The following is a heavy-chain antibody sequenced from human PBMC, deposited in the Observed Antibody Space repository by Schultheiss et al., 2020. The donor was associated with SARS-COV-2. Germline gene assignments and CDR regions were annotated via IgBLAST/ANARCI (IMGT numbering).Heavy chain of an antibody. CDR1: GYSISSGYY. Sequence: SETLSLTCAVSGYSISSGYYWSWIRQPPGKGLEWIGEINHSGSTNYNPSLKSRVTISVDTSKNQFSLKLSSLTAADTAVYYCARDMDVWGQGTTVTVSS. CDR3: ARDMDV. V-gene: IGHV4-38-2*01. CDR2: INHSGST. J-gene: IGHJ6*02.